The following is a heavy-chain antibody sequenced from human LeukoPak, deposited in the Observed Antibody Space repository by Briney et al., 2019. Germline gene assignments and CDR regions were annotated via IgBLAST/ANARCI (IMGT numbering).Heavy chain of an antibody. CDR2: ISYDGSNK. CDR3: ATQPCSGGSCYLGY. D-gene: IGHD2-15*01. V-gene: IGHV3-30*03. J-gene: IGHJ4*02. CDR1: GFTFSSYG. Sequence: PGGSLRLSCAASGFTFSSYGMHWVRQAPGKGLEWVAVISYDGSNKYYADSVKGRFTISRDNSKNTLYLQVNSLRTEDTAVYYCATQPCSGGSCYLGYWGQGTLVTVSS.